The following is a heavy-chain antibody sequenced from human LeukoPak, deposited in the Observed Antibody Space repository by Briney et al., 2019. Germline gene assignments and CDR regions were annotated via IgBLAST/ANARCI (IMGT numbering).Heavy chain of an antibody. CDR3: AKVARRSLVRDYGDYFDY. D-gene: IGHD4-17*01. J-gene: IGHJ4*02. V-gene: IGHV3-23*01. Sequence: GGSLRLSCAASGFTFSSYAMSWVRQASGKGLEWVSAISGSGGSTYYADSVKGRFTISRDNSKNTLYLQMNSLRAEDTAVYYCAKVARRSLVRDYGDYFDYWGQGTLVTVSS. CDR1: GFTFSSYA. CDR2: ISGSGGST.